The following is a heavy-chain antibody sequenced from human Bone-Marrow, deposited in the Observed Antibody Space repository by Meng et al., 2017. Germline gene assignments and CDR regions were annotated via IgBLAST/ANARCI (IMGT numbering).Heavy chain of an antibody. D-gene: IGHD3-22*01. Sequence: SLKISCAASGFTFSSYGMHWVRQAPGKGLEWVAVIWYDGSNKYYADSVKGRFTISRDNSKNTLYLQMNSLRAEDTAVYYCARDMHYDSSGYREVDYYYYYGMDVWGQGTTVTVSS. CDR2: IWYDGSNK. CDR3: ARDMHYDSSGYREVDYYYYYGMDV. J-gene: IGHJ6*02. CDR1: GFTFSSYG. V-gene: IGHV3-33*01.